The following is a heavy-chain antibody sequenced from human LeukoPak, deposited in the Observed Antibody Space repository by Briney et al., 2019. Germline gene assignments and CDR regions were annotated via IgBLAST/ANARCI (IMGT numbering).Heavy chain of an antibody. Sequence: VASVKVSCKASGGTFRSFCMNWVRQAPGQGLEWMGVIIPVFGVPNYAQKFQGRVTISADELTTTVHMEVTSLRSEDTAVYYCTRGSAGIAPATTKNYFDWWGQGTPVIVS. J-gene: IGHJ4*02. CDR3: TRGSAGIAPATTKNYFDW. D-gene: IGHD6-13*01. CDR1: GGTFRSFC. CDR2: IIPVFGVP. V-gene: IGHV1-69*13.